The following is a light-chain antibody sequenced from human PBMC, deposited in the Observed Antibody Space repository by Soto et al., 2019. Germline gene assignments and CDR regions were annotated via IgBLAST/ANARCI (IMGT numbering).Light chain of an antibody. Sequence: SYELTQPPSVSVAPGQTARITCGGNNIGSKSVHWYQQKPGQAPVLVVYDDSDRPSGIPERFSGSNSGNTASLTVSGLQAEDEADYYCCSYAGSRVFGTGTKLTVL. CDR1: NIGSKS. V-gene: IGLV3-21*02. CDR2: DDS. CDR3: CSYAGSRV. J-gene: IGLJ1*01.